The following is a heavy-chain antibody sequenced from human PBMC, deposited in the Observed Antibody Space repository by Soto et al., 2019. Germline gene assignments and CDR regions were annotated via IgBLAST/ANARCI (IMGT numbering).Heavy chain of an antibody. J-gene: IGHJ1*01. CDR3: AHTRAIVVIVAEDEYFQH. Sequence: QITLKESGPTLVKPTQTLTLTCTFSGFSLSTSGVGVGWIRQPPGKGLEWLALIYWDDDKRYSPSLKSRLTITKDTSKNQVVLTMTNVDPADTATYYCAHTRAIVVIVAEDEYFQHWGPGTLVTVSS. CDR2: IYWDDDK. CDR1: GFSLSTSGVG. V-gene: IGHV2-5*02. D-gene: IGHD3-22*01.